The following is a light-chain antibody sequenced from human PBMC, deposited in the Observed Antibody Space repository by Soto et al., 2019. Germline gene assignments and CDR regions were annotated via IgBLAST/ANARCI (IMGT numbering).Light chain of an antibody. CDR2: AAS. V-gene: IGKV1-39*01. J-gene: IGKJ1*01. CDR3: QESSSTHRT. Sequence: DIQMTQSPSSLSASVGDRVTITCRASQSISSYLNWYQQKPGKAPKLLIYAASSLQSGVPSRFSGSGSGTDFTLTISSLQPEDFETYYCQESSSTHRTLGQGTKV. CDR1: QSISSY.